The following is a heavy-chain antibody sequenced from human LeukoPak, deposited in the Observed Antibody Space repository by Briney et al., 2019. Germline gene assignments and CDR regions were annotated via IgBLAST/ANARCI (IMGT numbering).Heavy chain of an antibody. Sequence: SETLSLTCTVSGGSIRSSSYYWGWIRQPPGKGLEWIGSIYYSGSTYYNPSLKSRVTISVDTSKNQFSLKLSSVTAADTAVYYCARQEDYYDSSGYSPSLKYWGQGTLVTVSS. CDR3: ARQEDYYDSSGYSPSLKY. D-gene: IGHD3-22*01. J-gene: IGHJ4*02. CDR2: IYYSGST. CDR1: GGSIRSSSYY. V-gene: IGHV4-39*01.